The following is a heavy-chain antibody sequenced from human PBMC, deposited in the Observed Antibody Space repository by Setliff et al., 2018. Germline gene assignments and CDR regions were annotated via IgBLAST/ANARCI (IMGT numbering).Heavy chain of an antibody. CDR1: GFSFSSYA. D-gene: IGHD3-3*01. CDR3: ARSPTVNWSGYEDGFDI. Sequence: GGSLRLSCAASGFSFSSYAMSWVRQAPGKGLEWVSTIIGSGITGYGDSVKGRFTISRDNAENSLYLQMNSLRAEDTALYYCARSPTVNWSGYEDGFDIWGQGTMVTVSS. V-gene: IGHV3-20*04. CDR2: IIGSGIT. J-gene: IGHJ3*02.